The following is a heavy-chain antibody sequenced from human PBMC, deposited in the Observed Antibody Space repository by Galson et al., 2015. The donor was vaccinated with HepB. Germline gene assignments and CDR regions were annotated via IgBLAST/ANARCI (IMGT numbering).Heavy chain of an antibody. D-gene: IGHD2/OR15-2a*01. Sequence: SLRLSCAASGFTFSSYAMSWVRQAPGKGLEWVSAISGSGGSTYYADSVKGRFTISRDNSKNTLYLQMNSLRAEDTAVYYCAAHPRGRGSFIYFPHFDYWGQGTLVTVSS. CDR3: AAHPRGRGSFIYFPHFDY. V-gene: IGHV3-23*01. CDR1: GFTFSSYA. CDR2: ISGSGGST. J-gene: IGHJ4*02.